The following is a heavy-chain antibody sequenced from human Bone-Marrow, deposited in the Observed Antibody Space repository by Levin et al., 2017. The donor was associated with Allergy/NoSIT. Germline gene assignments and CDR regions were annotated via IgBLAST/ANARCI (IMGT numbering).Heavy chain of an antibody. CDR3: AREGLSYYDSSGYYPLGY. D-gene: IGHD3-22*01. J-gene: IGHJ4*02. CDR2: IYSGGST. CDR1: GFTVSSNY. Sequence: GGSLRLSCAASGFTVSSNYMSWVRQAPGKGLEWVSVIYSGGSTYYADSVKGRFTISRDNSKNTLYLQMNSLRAEDTAVYYCAREGLSYYDSSGYYPLGYWGQGTLVTVSS. V-gene: IGHV3-53*01.